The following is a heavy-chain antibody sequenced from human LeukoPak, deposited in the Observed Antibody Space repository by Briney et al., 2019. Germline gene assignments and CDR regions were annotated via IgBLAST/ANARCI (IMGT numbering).Heavy chain of an antibody. V-gene: IGHV3-23*01. CDR3: AKPQYDSSWYYFDY. CDR2: ISGDGVST. Sequence: GGSLRLSCAASGFTFSTYAMSWVRQAPGKGLEWVSTISGDGVSTYYANSVKGRFTISRDNSKNTLWLQMNSLRAEDTALYYCAKPQYDSSWYYFDYWGQGTLVTVSS. CDR1: GFTFSTYA. J-gene: IGHJ4*02. D-gene: IGHD6-13*01.